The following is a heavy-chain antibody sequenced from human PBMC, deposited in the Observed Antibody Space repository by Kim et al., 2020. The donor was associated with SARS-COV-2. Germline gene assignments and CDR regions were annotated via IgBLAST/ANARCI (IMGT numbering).Heavy chain of an antibody. D-gene: IGHD6-13*01. CDR2: ISYDGSNK. V-gene: IGHV3-30*04. CDR3: ARSGDRLAPSRRIAAPVDY. Sequence: GGSLRLSCAASGFTFSSYAMHWVRQAPGKGLEWVAVISYDGSNKYYADSVKGRFTISRDNSKNTLYLQMNSLRAEDTAVYYCARSGDRLAPSRRIAAPVDYWGQGTLVTVSS. J-gene: IGHJ4*02. CDR1: GFTFSSYA.